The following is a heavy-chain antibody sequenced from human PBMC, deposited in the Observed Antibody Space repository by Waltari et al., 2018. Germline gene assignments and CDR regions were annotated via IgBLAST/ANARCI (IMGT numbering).Heavy chain of an antibody. J-gene: IGHJ4*02. CDR2: SYHSGST. CDR3: ARLGDYYDSSGYYVSGYWGY. CDR1: GYSLSSGYY. V-gene: IGHV4-38-2*01. D-gene: IGHD3-22*01. Sequence: QVQLQESGPGLVKPSETLSLTCAVSGYSLSSGYYWGWIRQPPGQGLEWIGSSYHSGSTYYNPSLKSRVTISVDTSKNQFTLKLSSVTAADTAVYYCARLGDYYDSSGYYVSGYWGYWGQGTLVTVSS.